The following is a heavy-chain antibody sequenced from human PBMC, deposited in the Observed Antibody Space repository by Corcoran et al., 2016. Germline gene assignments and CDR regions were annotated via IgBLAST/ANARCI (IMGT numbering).Heavy chain of an antibody. Sequence: QVQLVESGGGVVQPGRSLRLSCAASGFTFSSYGMPWVRQAPGKGLEWVAVISYDGSNKYYADSVKGRFTISRDNSKNTLYLQMNSLRAEDTAVYYCAKGTLPVVVITLPDYWGQGTLVTVSS. CDR2: ISYDGSNK. D-gene: IGHD3-22*01. J-gene: IGHJ4*02. CDR3: AKGTLPVVVITLPDY. V-gene: IGHV3-30*18. CDR1: GFTFSSYG.